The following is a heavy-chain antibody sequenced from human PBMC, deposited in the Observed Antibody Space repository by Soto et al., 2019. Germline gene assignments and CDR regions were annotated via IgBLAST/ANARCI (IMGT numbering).Heavy chain of an antibody. CDR3: ARGRGYDTAYYYYYYMDV. D-gene: IGHD3-3*01. Sequence: QVQLVQSGAEVKKPGASVKVSCKASGYTFTSYDINWVRQATGQGLEWMGWMNPNSGNTGYAQKFQGRVTMTRNTSISTAYMELSSLRSEDTAVYYCARGRGYDTAYYYYYYMDVWGKGTTVTVSS. J-gene: IGHJ6*03. V-gene: IGHV1-8*01. CDR2: MNPNSGNT. CDR1: GYTFTSYD.